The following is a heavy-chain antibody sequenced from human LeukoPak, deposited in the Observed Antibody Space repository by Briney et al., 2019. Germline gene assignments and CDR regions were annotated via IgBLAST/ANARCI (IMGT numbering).Heavy chain of an antibody. CDR3: ARVPTVTFFDY. D-gene: IGHD4-17*01. J-gene: IGHJ4*02. CDR1: GGSCSGYY. Sequence: SETLSLTCAVYGGSCSGYYWSWIRQPPGKGLEWIGSIYYSRSTYYNPSLKSRVTISVDTSKNQFSLKLSSVTAADTAVYYCARVPTVTFFDYWGQGTLVTVSS. CDR2: IYYSRST. V-gene: IGHV4-34*01.